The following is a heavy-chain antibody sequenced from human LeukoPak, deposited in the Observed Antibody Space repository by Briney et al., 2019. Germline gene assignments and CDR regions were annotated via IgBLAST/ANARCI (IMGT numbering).Heavy chain of an antibody. CDR2: VYYTGST. CDR1: GESFSGYY. V-gene: IGHV4-59*08. CDR3: ARHFAYSSSSYFDY. D-gene: IGHD6-6*01. Sequence: SETLSLTCAVYGESFSGYYWSWIRQPPGKGLEWIGYVYYTGSTNYNPSLKSRVTMFEDKSKNQFSLRLYSVTVADTAVYYCARHFAYSSSSYFDYWGQGSLVTVSS. J-gene: IGHJ4*02.